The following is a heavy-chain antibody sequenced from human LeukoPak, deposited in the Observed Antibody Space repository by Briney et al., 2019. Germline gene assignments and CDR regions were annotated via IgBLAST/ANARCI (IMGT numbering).Heavy chain of an antibody. CDR1: GFMFSSNW. J-gene: IGHJ4*02. V-gene: IGHV3-7*03. CDR3: AKEGRSLQTY. D-gene: IGHD5-24*01. Sequence: GGSLRLSCAASGFMFSSNWMSWVRLAPGKGLEWVANIKEDGTETYYVDSVKGRFTISRGNAKNSLYMQMNSLRVEDTAVYYCAKEGRSLQTYWGQGTLVTVSS. CDR2: IKEDGTET.